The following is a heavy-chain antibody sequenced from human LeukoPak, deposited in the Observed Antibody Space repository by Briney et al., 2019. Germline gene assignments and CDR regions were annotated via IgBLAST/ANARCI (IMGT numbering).Heavy chain of an antibody. CDR3: ARDFYGPYYYYGMDV. D-gene: IGHD2/OR15-2a*01. J-gene: IGHJ6*02. V-gene: IGHV3-7*05. Sequence: GGSLTLSCAASGLTFSSYWMSWVRQAPGKGLEWVANIKQDGSEKYYVDSVKGRFAISRDNAKNSLYLQMNSLRAEDTAVYYCARDFYGPYYYYGMDVWGQGTTVTVSS. CDR1: GLTFSSYW. CDR2: IKQDGSEK.